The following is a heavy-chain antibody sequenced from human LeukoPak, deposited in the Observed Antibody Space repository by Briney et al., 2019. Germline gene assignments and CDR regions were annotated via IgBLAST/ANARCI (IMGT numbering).Heavy chain of an antibody. CDR2: ISSGSSYI. CDR1: WFTFNTYS. Sequence: PGGSLRLSCAASWFTFNTYSMNWVRQAPGKGLEWVSSISSGSSYIYYVDSVKGRFTISRDNAKNSLYLQMNSLRAEDTAVYYCARGVVSIAARPPYFDYWGQGTLVTVSS. J-gene: IGHJ4*02. D-gene: IGHD6-6*01. V-gene: IGHV3-21*01. CDR3: ARGVVSIAARPPYFDY.